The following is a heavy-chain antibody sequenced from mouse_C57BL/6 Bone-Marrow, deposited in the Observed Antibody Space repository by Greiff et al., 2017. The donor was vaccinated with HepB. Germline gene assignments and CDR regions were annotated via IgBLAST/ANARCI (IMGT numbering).Heavy chain of an antibody. CDR3: AGGTEVAYWYFDV. V-gene: IGHV1-7*01. J-gene: IGHJ1*03. D-gene: IGHD1-1*01. CDR2: INPSSGYT. Sequence: QVQLQESGAELAKPGASVKLSCKASGYTFTSYWMHWVEQRPGQGLEWIGYINPSSGYTKYNQKFKDKATLTADKSSSTAYMQLSSLTYEDSAVYCSAGGTEVAYWYFDVWGTGTTVT. CDR1: GYTFTSYW.